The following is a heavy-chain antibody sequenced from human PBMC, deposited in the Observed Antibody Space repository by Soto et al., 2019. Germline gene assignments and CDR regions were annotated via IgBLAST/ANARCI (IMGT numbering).Heavy chain of an antibody. CDR3: AKDIGVVVAAKAFDI. J-gene: IGHJ3*02. V-gene: IGHV3-9*01. CDR1: GFTFDDYA. CDR2: ISWNSGSI. Sequence: PGGSLRLSCAASGFTFDDYAMHWVRQAPGKGLEWVSGISWNSGSIGYADSVKGRFTISRDNAKNSLYLQMNSLRAEDTALYYCAKDIGVVVAAKAFDIWGQGTMVTVSS. D-gene: IGHD2-15*01.